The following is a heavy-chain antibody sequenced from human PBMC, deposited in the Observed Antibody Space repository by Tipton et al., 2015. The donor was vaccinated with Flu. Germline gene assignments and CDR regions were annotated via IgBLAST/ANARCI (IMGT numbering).Heavy chain of an antibody. CDR1: GGSISSSSYY. D-gene: IGHD2-15*01. CDR3: ATKEVSCCSGGSCYSYYFDY. J-gene: IGHJ4*02. Sequence: TLSLTCTVSGGSISSSSYYWGWIRQPPGKGLVWSVSISYSGSTYYNPSLKSRVTISVDTSKNQFSLKLSSVTAADTAVYYGATKEVSCCSGGSCYSYYFDYWGQGTLVTVSS. V-gene: IGHV4-39*01. CDR2: ISYSGST.